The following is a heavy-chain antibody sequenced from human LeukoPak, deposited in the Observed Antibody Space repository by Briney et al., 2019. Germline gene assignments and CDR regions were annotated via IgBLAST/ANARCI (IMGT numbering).Heavy chain of an antibody. J-gene: IGHJ6*02. Sequence: ASVKVSCKASGYTFTSYGISWVRQAPGQGLEWMGWISAYNGNTNYAQKLQGRGTMTTDTSTSTAYMELRSLRSDDTAVYYCARPHSSGWDNYYYYYGMDVWGQGTTVTVSS. CDR1: GYTFTSYG. CDR2: ISAYNGNT. V-gene: IGHV1-18*01. CDR3: ARPHSSGWDNYYYYYGMDV. D-gene: IGHD6-19*01.